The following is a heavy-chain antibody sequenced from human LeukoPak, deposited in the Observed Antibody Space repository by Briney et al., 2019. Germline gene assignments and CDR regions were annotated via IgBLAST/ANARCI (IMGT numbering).Heavy chain of an antibody. CDR1: GGSISSYY. Sequence: SETLSLTCTVSGGSISSYYWNWIRQTAGKGLEWIGRIYSSGSTNYNPSLKSRVTISVDKSKNQFSLKLSSVTAADTAVYYCARDGYDSGGYNYWGQGTLVTVSS. CDR3: ARDGYDSGGYNY. CDR2: IYSSGST. V-gene: IGHV4-4*07. J-gene: IGHJ4*01. D-gene: IGHD3-22*01.